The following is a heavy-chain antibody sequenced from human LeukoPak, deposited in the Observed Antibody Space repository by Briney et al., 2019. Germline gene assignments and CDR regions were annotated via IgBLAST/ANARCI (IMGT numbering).Heavy chain of an antibody. CDR3: AKGGAATIREGYNYYSYYMEV. J-gene: IGHJ6*03. V-gene: IGHV3-23*01. CDR1: GITISSHD. Sequence: PGGSLRLSCAASGITISSHDMSWVRQAPGKGLEWVSLISGSGGHTYYGDSVRGRFTISRDNSPHRLYLQMNSLRREEPTAYYCAKGGAATIREGYNYYSYYMEVCGRGTTVTVSS. CDR2: ISGSGGHT. D-gene: IGHD5-24*01.